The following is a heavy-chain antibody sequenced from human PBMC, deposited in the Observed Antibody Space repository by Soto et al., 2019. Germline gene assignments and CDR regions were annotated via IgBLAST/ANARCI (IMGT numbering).Heavy chain of an antibody. J-gene: IGHJ6*02. CDR3: ARERAVSLGELSPRNPENYGMDV. V-gene: IGHV1-69*01. D-gene: IGHD3-16*02. Sequence: QVQLVQSGAEVKKPGSSVKVSCKASGGTFSSYAISWVRQAPGQGIEWMGGVILIFGTANYAQKFQGRVKITAYESTSTGDMELRSRRSEDTAVYYCARERAVSLGELSPRNPENYGMDVWGQGTTVTVSS. CDR1: GGTFSSYA. CDR2: VILIFGTA.